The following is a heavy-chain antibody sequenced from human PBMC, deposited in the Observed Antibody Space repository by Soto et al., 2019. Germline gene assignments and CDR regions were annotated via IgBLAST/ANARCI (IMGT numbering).Heavy chain of an antibody. J-gene: IGHJ6*02. V-gene: IGHV4-59*08. CDR2: VYYTGGT. Sequence: QVHVQQSGPGLVKPSETLSLSCTVSSGPSSSHNWGWIRQPPGRGLEWIGYVYYTGGTSYNPSLKSRVTISADSSTTHISLTLSSVTAADTAVYYCVRQGIDYLHGLVDVWGQGTTVSVSS. D-gene: IGHD1-26*01. CDR3: VRQGIDYLHGLVDV. CDR1: SGPSSSHN.